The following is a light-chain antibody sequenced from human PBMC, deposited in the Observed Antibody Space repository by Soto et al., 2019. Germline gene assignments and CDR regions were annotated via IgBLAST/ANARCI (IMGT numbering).Light chain of an antibody. CDR2: DVS. CDR3: PLYSRYRVLV. Sequence: QSALTQPASVSGSLEQSITISCTGTSTDIGGYKYVYWYQQHPGKAPKLIIFDVSNRPSGVSDRFSGSNSGNTSSLTISGLKAEDEADYYCPLYSRYRVLVFGGGTQLTVL. V-gene: IGLV2-14*01. J-gene: IGLJ3*02. CDR1: STDIGGYKY.